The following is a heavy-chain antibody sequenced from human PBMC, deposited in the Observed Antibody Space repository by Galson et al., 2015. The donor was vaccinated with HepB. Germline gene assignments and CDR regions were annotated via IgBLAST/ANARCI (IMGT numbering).Heavy chain of an antibody. J-gene: IGHJ4*02. V-gene: IGHV1-18*01. CDR1: GYTFRDYG. D-gene: IGHD2-15*01. CDR2: INPYNGRT. Sequence: SVKVSCKGSGYTFRDYGVSWVRQAPGQGLEWMGWINPYNGRTNSAKDFQDRVTLTTDPSTGTAYMELRSLQSEDTAVYYCARDHLPLRSYTFYFDHWGQGTLVTVSS. CDR3: ARDHLPLRSYTFYFDH.